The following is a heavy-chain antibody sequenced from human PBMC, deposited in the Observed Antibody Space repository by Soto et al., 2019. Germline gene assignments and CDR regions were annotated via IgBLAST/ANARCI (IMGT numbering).Heavy chain of an antibody. CDR1: GYTFSSYA. CDR2: ISGSGGST. D-gene: IGHD2-8*02. Sequence: GGSLRLSCAASGYTFSSYAMSWVRHAPGEGLEWVSAISGSGGSTYYADSLKGRFTISRDNSKNTLYLQMNSLRAEDTAVYYCAKVIYFTGSSPFDYSGQGTLLTVSS. CDR3: AKVIYFTGSSPFDY. J-gene: IGHJ4*02. V-gene: IGHV3-23*01.